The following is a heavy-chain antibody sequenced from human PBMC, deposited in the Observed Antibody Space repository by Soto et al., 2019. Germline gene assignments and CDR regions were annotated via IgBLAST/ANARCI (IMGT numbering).Heavy chain of an antibody. V-gene: IGHV3-74*01. D-gene: IGHD4-17*01. CDR2: IDPDGGGT. Sequence: EVQLVESGGGLVQPGGSLRVSCAASGFTFRSHRIHWVRQAPGKGLEWVSRIDPDGGGTSYADSVKGRFTISTDNAENTVYRQMNGLRVEDTAVYYCATVFDVWGQGTLVTVSS. CDR3: ATVFDV. CDR1: GFTFRSHR. J-gene: IGHJ4*02.